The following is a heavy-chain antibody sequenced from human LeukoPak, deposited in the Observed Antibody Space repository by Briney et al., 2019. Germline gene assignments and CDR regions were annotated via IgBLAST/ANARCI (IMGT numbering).Heavy chain of an antibody. CDR2: IKRRTDGGTT. Sequence: PGGSLRLSCAASGFTFSSYWMTWVRQAPGKGLEWVGRIKRRTDGGTTDYAAPVKGRFTISRDDSKDTVYLQMNSLKSEDTAVYYCTTLHDWGQGTLVTVPS. J-gene: IGHJ4*02. V-gene: IGHV3-15*01. CDR1: GFTFSSYW. CDR3: TTLHD.